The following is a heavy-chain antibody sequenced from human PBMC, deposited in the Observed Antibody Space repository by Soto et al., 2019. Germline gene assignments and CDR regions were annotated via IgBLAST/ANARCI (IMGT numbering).Heavy chain of an antibody. Sequence: GGSLRLSCAASGVTFSSYGMHGVRQAPGKGLEWVAVISYDGSNKYYADSVKGRFTISRDNSKNTLYLQMNSLRAEDTAVYYCAKDEYYYDSSGNRIWEGYFDYWGQGTLVTVSS. CDR2: ISYDGSNK. J-gene: IGHJ4*02. CDR1: GVTFSSYG. V-gene: IGHV3-30*18. CDR3: AKDEYYYDSSGNRIWEGYFDY. D-gene: IGHD3-22*01.